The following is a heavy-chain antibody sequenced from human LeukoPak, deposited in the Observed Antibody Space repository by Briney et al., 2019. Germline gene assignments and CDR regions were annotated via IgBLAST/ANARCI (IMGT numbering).Heavy chain of an antibody. CDR1: GFTVSNNY. J-gene: IGHJ4*02. D-gene: IGHD5-18*01. V-gene: IGHV3-64*01. CDR3: ARGSRYSYGPYYFDY. Sequence: PGGSLRLSCAASGFTVSNNYMNWVRQAPGKRLEFVPVISSNGDSTYHANSVKGRFTISRDNSKNTLYLQMDSLRAEDMAVYYCARGSRYSYGPYYFDYWGQGTLVTVSS. CDR2: ISSNGDST.